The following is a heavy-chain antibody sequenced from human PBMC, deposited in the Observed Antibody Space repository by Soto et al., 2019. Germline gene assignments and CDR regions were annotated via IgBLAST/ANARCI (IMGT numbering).Heavy chain of an antibody. CDR1: GGSISSVGYY. J-gene: IGHJ5*02. Sequence: PSQTLSLTCAVSGGSISSVGYYWSWIRQPPGKGLEWIAYIYFSGYTNYNPSLKSRVTISVDTSKNQFSLNLTSVTAADTAVYYCAGQERSSTVVRGVINWFDPWGQGTLVTVSS. D-gene: IGHD3-10*01. CDR2: IYFSGYT. CDR3: AGQERSSTVVRGVINWFDP. V-gene: IGHV4-61*08.